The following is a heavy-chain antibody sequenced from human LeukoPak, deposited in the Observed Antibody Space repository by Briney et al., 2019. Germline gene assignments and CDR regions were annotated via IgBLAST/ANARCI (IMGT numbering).Heavy chain of an antibody. CDR2: ISGSGGST. CDR1: GFTFSSYA. Sequence: GGSLRLSCAASGFTFSSYAMSWVRQAPGKGLEWDSAISGSGGSTYYADSVKGRFTISRDNSKNTLYLQMNSLRAEDTAVYYCAEDRNRYCSSTSCYRAFFDYWGQGTLVTVSS. V-gene: IGHV3-23*01. CDR3: AEDRNRYCSSTSCYRAFFDY. J-gene: IGHJ4*02. D-gene: IGHD2-2*01.